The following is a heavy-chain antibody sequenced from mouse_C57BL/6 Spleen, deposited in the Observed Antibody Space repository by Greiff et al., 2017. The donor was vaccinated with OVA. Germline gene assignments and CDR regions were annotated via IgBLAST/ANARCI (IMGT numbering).Heavy chain of an antibody. J-gene: IGHJ2*01. D-gene: IGHD1-1*01. V-gene: IGHV1-69*01. Sequence: QVQLQQPGAELVMPGASVKLSCKASGYTFTSYWMHWVKQRPGQGLEWIGEIDPSDSYTNYNQKFKGKSTLTVDKSYSTAYMQLSSLTSEDSSVYYCASSYYYGSSSFGYGGQGTTLTVSS. CDR2: IDPSDSYT. CDR3: ASSYYYGSSSFGY. CDR1: GYTFTSYW.